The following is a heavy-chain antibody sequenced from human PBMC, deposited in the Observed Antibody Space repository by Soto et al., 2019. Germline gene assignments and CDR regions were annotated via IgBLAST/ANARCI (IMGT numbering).Heavy chain of an antibody. CDR2: INPSGGST. CDR1: GYTFTSYY. J-gene: IGHJ5*02. Sequence: SVKVSCKASGYTFTSYYMHWVRQAPGQGLEWMGIINPSGGSTSYAQKFQGRVTMTRDTSTSTVYMELSSLRSEDTAVYYCARDSPVGYCSGGSCYSARLNWFDPWGQGTLVTVSS. V-gene: IGHV1-46*03. CDR3: ARDSPVGYCSGGSCYSARLNWFDP. D-gene: IGHD2-15*01.